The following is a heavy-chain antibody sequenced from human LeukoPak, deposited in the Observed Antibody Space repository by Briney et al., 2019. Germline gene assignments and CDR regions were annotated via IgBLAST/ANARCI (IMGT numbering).Heavy chain of an antibody. CDR1: GFTLRTYT. D-gene: IGHD1-26*01. Sequence: GGSLRLSCAASGFTLRTYTMNWVRQAPGKGLEWVSYISSGGSTIYYADSVKGRFTISRDNAKNSLYLQMNSLRAEDTAVYYCARGPGGATSIPYWGQGTLVTVSS. CDR3: ARGPGGATSIPY. V-gene: IGHV3-48*04. J-gene: IGHJ4*02. CDR2: ISSGGSTI.